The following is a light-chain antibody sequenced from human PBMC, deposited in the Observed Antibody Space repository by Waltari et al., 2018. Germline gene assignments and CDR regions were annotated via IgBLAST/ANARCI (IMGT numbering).Light chain of an antibody. CDR2: QDK. CDR1: KLGNTF. V-gene: IGLV3-1*01. J-gene: IGLJ1*01. Sequence: SSGLTQPPSVSVSTGQTATITCSGSKLGNTFASWYQQRPDQSPVLVIYQDKKRPSGIPERFSGSNSGYTATLTISGALPMDEADYYCLAWDFSTAWTFGTGTRVTVL. CDR3: LAWDFSTAWT.